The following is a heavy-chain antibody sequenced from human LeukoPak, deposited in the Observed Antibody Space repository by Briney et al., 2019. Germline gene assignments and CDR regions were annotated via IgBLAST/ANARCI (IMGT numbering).Heavy chain of an antibody. CDR1: GFTFSNYG. Sequence: GRSLRLSCAASGFTFSNYGMHWVRQAPGKGLEWVAVIWYDGSDKFYTDSVKGRFTISRDNSKNTLYLQMNSLRAEDTAVYYCARESDSGSHGCLDYWGQGTLVTVSS. V-gene: IGHV3-33*01. J-gene: IGHJ4*02. D-gene: IGHD1-26*01. CDR2: IWYDGSDK. CDR3: ARESDSGSHGCLDY.